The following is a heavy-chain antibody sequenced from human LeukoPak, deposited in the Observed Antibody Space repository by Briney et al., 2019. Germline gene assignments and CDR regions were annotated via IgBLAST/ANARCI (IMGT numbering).Heavy chain of an antibody. V-gene: IGHV4-59*01. CDR3: ARARAAPNWFDP. Sequence: SETLSLTCTVSGGSISSYYWSWIRQPPGKGLEWIGYIYYSGSTNYSPSLKSRVTISVDTSKNQFSLKLSSVTAADTAVYYCARARAAPNWFDPWGQGTLVTVSS. CDR2: IYYSGST. J-gene: IGHJ5*02. D-gene: IGHD6-6*01. CDR1: GGSISSYY.